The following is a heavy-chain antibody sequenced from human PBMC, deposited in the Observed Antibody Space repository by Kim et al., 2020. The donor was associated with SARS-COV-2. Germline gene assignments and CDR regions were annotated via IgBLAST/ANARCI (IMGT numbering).Heavy chain of an antibody. J-gene: IGHJ6*02. Sequence: GGSLRLSCAASGFTFSSYGMHWVRQAPGKGLEWVAVIWYDGSNKYYADSVKGRFTISRDNSKNTLYLQMNSLRAEDTAVYYCARDVQQQLSTARPDYYGMDVWGQGTTVTVSS. D-gene: IGHD6-13*01. CDR2: IWYDGSNK. CDR1: GFTFSSYG. CDR3: ARDVQQQLSTARPDYYGMDV. V-gene: IGHV3-33*01.